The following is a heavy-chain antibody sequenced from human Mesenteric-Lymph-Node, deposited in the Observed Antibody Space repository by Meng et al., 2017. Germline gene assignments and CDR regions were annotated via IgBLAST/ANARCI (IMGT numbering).Heavy chain of an antibody. D-gene: IGHD3-10*01. J-gene: IGHJ5*02. Sequence: SETLSLTCTVSGGSISSYYWSWIRQPPGKGLEWIGYIYYSGSTNYNPSLKSRVTISVDTSKNQFSLKLSSVTAADTAVYYCARGRIGYYYGSGSYLCWFDPWGQGTLVTVSS. CDR3: ARGRIGYYYGSGSYLCWFDP. CDR2: IYYSGST. V-gene: IGHV4-59*12. CDR1: GGSISSYY.